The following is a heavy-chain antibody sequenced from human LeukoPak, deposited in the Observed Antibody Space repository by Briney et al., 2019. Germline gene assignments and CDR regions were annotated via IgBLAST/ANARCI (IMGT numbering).Heavy chain of an antibody. V-gene: IGHV4-34*01. CDR1: GGSFSDYY. J-gene: IGHJ5*02. Sequence: SETLSLTCAVYGGSFSDYYWSWIRQPPGKGPEWIGDINQSGSINYNPSLKSRVTISLDTSKNQFSLKLTSMTAADAAVYYCARRITRYIVAIVTASRVSWFDPWGQGTLVSVSS. D-gene: IGHD2-15*01. CDR3: ARRITRYIVAIVTASRVSWFDP. CDR2: INQSGSI.